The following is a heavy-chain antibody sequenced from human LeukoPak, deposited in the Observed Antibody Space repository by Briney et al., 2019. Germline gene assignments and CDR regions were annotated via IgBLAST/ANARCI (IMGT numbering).Heavy chain of an antibody. CDR1: GGSISSYY. CDR2: IYYSGST. D-gene: IGHD6-13*01. CDR3: ARRARATSGGDYFDY. V-gene: IGHV4-59*01. J-gene: IGHJ4*02. Sequence: PSETLSLTCTVSGGSISSYYWSWIRQPPGKGLEWIGYIYYSGSTNYNPSLKSRVTISVDTSKNQFSLKLSSVTAADTAVYYCARRARATSGGDYFDYWGQGTLVTVSS.